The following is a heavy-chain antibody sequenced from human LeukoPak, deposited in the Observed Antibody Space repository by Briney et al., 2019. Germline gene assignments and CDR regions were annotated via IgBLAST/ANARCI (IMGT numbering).Heavy chain of an antibody. CDR1: GYMFTSYY. J-gene: IGHJ6*04. V-gene: IGHV1-46*03. D-gene: IGHD4-11*01. CDR3: ASDYSNYAMDV. CDR2: INPSGGSA. Sequence: GASVKVSCKASGYMFTSYYIHWVRQAPGQGLEGMGKINPSGGSANYAQKFQATVTMTRDTSTSTAYMELSSMRSEDTPLYYWASDYSNYAMDVGGKGTTVTVSS.